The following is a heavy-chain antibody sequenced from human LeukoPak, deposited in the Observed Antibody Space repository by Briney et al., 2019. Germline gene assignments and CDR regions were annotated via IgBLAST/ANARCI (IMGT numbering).Heavy chain of an antibody. CDR2: VYHSGDT. CDR1: GGSIRDKNW. V-gene: IGHV4-4*02. J-gene: IGHJ3*02. D-gene: IGHD2-15*01. Sequence: SGTLSLTCAVSGGSIRDKNWWSWVRQSPGKGLEWIGEVYHSGDTNYNPSLQSRVTLSVDESKNQFSLKLKSVSAADTAIYYCARDCSGGSCPPGGQDVFDMWGQGTMVTVSS. CDR3: ARDCSGGSCPPGGQDVFDM.